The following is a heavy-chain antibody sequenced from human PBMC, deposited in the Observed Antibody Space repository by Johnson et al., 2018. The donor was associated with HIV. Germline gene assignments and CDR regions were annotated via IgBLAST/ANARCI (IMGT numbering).Heavy chain of an antibody. J-gene: IGHJ3*02. V-gene: IGHV3-66*02. Sequence: VQLVESGGGLVQTGRSLRLSCAASGFTVSSNYMSWVRQAPGQGLEWVSVIHSGDKTYYADSVQGRFTISRDNSKNTLYLQMNSLRAEDTAVYYCARDLTNWGVGDAFDIWGQGTMVTVSS. CDR1: GFTVSSNY. CDR3: ARDLTNWGVGDAFDI. CDR2: IHSGDKT. D-gene: IGHD7-27*01.